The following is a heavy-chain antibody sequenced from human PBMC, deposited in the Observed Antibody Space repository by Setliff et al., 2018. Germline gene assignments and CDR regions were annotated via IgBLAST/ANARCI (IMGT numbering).Heavy chain of an antibody. D-gene: IGHD3-22*01. V-gene: IGHV3-23*01. CDR1: GFTFSTYA. CDR2: ITGNGNSL. CDR3: AKDRRNYYDTSGYPDAFDI. J-gene: IGHJ3*02. Sequence: GGSLRLSCAASGFTFSTYALSWVRQAPGKGPEWVSTITGNGNSLYYADSVKGRFIVSRDNSKNTMYLQLRSLRADDTAIYYCAKDRRNYYDTSGYPDAFDIWGQGTTVTVSS.